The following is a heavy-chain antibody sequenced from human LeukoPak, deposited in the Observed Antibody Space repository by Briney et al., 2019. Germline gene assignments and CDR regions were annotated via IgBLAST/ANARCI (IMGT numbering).Heavy chain of an antibody. D-gene: IGHD6-19*01. V-gene: IGHV3-23*01. J-gene: IGHJ4*02. CDR1: GFTFSSYA. CDR3: AKDRPIYSSGWSYYFDY. CDR2: ISGSGGST. Sequence: GGSLRLSCAASGFTFSSYAMSWVRQPPGQGQEWVSAISGSGGSTYYADSVKGRFTISRDNSKNTLYLQMNSLRAEDTAVYYCAKDRPIYSSGWSYYFDYWGQGTLVTVSS.